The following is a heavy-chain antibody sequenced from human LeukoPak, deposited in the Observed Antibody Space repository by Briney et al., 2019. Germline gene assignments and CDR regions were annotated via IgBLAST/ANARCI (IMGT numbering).Heavy chain of an antibody. CDR1: GFTVSSNL. V-gene: IGHV3-53*01. CDR2: IYSGGNT. D-gene: IGHD6-6*01. J-gene: IGHJ4*02. Sequence: GGSLRLSCAASGFTVSSNLMSWVRQAPGKGLEWVSVIYSGGNTYYADSVKGRFTISRDNSKNTLYLQMNSLRADDTAVYYCARERGRGQVSPYFDYWGQGTLVTVSS. CDR3: ARERGRGQVSPYFDY.